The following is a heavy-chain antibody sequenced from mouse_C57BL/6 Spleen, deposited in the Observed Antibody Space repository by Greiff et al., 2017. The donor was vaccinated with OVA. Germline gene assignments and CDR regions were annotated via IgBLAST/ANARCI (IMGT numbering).Heavy chain of an antibody. CDR2: ISYDGSN. V-gene: IGHV3-6*01. CDR3: AREWYFDV. Sequence: EVQVVESGPGLVKPSQSLSLTCSVTGYSITSGYYWNWIRQFPGNKLEWMGYISYDGSNNYNPSLKNRISITRDTSKNQFFLKLNSVTTEDTATYYCAREWYFDVWGTGTTVTVSS. CDR1: GYSITSGYY. J-gene: IGHJ1*03.